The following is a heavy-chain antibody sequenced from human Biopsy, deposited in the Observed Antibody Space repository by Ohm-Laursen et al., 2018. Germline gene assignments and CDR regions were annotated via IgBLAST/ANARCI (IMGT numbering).Heavy chain of an antibody. CDR1: GVSMTGYD. Sequence: SVTLSLTCSVSGVSMTGYDWICIRLAPGMGLVWIVYIYYSGGTKYKHSLSSRVTFSVDMSKIQFSLQLYSVTASDTAVYYCARVAAGTYDALDIWGQGTLVAVS. D-gene: IGHD1-26*01. V-gene: IGHV4-59*01. CDR3: ARVAAGTYDALDI. J-gene: IGHJ3*02. CDR2: IYYSGGT.